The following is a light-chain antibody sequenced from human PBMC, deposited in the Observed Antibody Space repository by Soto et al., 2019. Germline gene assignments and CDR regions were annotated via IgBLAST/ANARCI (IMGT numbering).Light chain of an antibody. J-gene: IGKJ1*01. Sequence: EIVMTQSPATLSVSPGERATLSCRASQSVSSDLAWYQHKPDQAPRLLIYGASTRATGIPARFSGRGSGTEFTLTISSLQSVDFAVYYCQQYDNWPQTFGQGTKVEIK. CDR1: QSVSSD. CDR2: GAS. V-gene: IGKV3-15*01. CDR3: QQYDNWPQT.